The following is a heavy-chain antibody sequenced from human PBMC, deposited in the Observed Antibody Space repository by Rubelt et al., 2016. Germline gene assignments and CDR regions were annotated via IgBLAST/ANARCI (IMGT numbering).Heavy chain of an antibody. CDR2: ISYDGSNK. CDR3: ASAVLDY. J-gene: IGHJ4*02. CDR1: GFTFSSYA. Sequence: QVQLVESGGGVVQPGRSLRLSCAASGFTFSSYAMHWVRQAPGKGLEWVAVISYDGSNKYYADSVKGRFTISRDNSKNTMYLQMNSRGAEDTALYYCASAVLDYWGQGTLVIGSS. V-gene: IGHV3-30*04.